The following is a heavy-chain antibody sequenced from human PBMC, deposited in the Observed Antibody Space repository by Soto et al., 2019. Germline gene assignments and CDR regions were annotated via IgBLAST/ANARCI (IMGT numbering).Heavy chain of an antibody. D-gene: IGHD1-1*01. CDR3: ARGRYGDY. V-gene: IGHV1-18*01. J-gene: IGHJ4*02. CDR1: GYDFTTYG. CDR2: ISAHNGNT. Sequence: QVHLVQSGAEVKKPGASVKVSCKGSGYDFTTYGITWVRQAPGQGLEWMAWISAHNGNTDYAQKRQGRGTVTRDTATSTAYMELRSLRSDDTAMYYCARGRYGDYWGQGALVTVSS.